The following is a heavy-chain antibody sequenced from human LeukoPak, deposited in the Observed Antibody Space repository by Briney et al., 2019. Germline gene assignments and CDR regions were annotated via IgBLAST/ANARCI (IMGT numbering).Heavy chain of an antibody. V-gene: IGHV3-11*05. CDR1: GFTFSDYY. D-gene: IGHD1-26*01. CDR3: ARGKRVGPTTDYYYGMDA. J-gene: IGHJ6*02. Sequence: PGGSLRLSCAASGFTFSDYYMSWIRQAPGKGLEWVSYISSRSSNTNYADSVKGRFTISRDNGKNSLYLQMNSLGAEDTAVYYCARGKRVGPTTDYYYGMDAWGQGTTVTVSS. CDR2: ISSRSSNT.